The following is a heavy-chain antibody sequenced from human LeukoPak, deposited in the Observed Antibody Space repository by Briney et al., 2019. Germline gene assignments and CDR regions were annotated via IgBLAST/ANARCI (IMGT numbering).Heavy chain of an antibody. CDR1: GFTFSSYA. CDR2: ISGSGGST. CDR3: AKIPPGGGEVDY. D-gene: IGHD7-27*01. Sequence: GGSQRLSCAASGFTFSSYAMSWVRHAPGKGLEWVSAISGSGGSTYYADSVKGRFTISRDNSKNTLYLQMNSLRAEDTAVYYCAKIPPGGGEVDYWGQGTLVTVSS. V-gene: IGHV3-23*01. J-gene: IGHJ4*02.